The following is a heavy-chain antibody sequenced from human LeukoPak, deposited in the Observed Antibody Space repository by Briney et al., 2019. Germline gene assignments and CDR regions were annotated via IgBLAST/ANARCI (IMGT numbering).Heavy chain of an antibody. J-gene: IGHJ4*02. Sequence: ASVKVSCKASGYTFTGYYMHWVRQAPGQGLEWMGWINPNSGGTNYAQKFQGRVTMTRDTSISTAYMELSSLRSEDTAVYYCARLGIVGANYWGQGTLVTVSS. CDR2: INPNSGGT. CDR1: GYTFTGYY. CDR3: ARLGIVGANY. D-gene: IGHD1-26*01. V-gene: IGHV1-2*02.